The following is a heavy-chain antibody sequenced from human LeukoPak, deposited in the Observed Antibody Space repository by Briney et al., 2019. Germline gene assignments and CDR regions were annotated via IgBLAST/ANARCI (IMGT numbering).Heavy chain of an antibody. V-gene: IGHV3-13*01. CDR1: GLTFSDHA. J-gene: IGHJ4*02. CDR2: VGIAADT. D-gene: IGHD1-26*01. Sequence: GGALRLSCAASGLTFSDHAMHGVRQAAGRGLEGVSAVGIAADTFYPGSVKGRFTISREDAKNSLYLQMNNLRVEDTAVYYCVRQKKSHGNFDSWGQGTLVTVSS. CDR3: VRQKKSHGNFDS.